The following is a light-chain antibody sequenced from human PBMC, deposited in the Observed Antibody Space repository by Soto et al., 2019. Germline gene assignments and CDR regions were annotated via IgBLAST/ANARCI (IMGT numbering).Light chain of an antibody. CDR1: QSISTS. CDR2: DVS. J-gene: IGKJ4*01. CDR3: QQYNNWPPLT. V-gene: IGKV3-15*01. Sequence: EIVMTQSPATLSVSPGERATLSCRASQSISTSLAWYQQKPGQAPSLLIYDVSTRATGVPGRFSGGGSGTEFTLTISGLQSEDFAVYYCQQYNNWPPLTFGGGTKLEIK.